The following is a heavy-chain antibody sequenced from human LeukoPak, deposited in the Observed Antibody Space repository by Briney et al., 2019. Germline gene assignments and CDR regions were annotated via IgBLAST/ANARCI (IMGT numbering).Heavy chain of an antibody. CDR3: AGHERQWLALGEPFDY. J-gene: IGHJ4*02. CDR2: IYYSGST. V-gene: IGHV4-39*01. Sequence: SETLSLTCTVSGGSISSSSYYWGWIRQPPGKGLEWIGSIYYSGSTYYNPSLKSRVTISVDTSKNQFSLKLSSVTAADTAVYYCAGHERQWLALGEPFDYWGQGTLVTVSS. CDR1: GGSISSSSYY. D-gene: IGHD6-19*01.